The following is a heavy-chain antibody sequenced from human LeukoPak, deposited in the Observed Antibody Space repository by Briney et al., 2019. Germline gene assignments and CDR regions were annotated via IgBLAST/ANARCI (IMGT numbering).Heavy chain of an antibody. D-gene: IGHD3-10*01. J-gene: IGHJ4*02. Sequence: GGSLRLSCAASGFTFSSYAMSWVRQAPGKGLEWVSAISGSGGSTYYADSVKGRFTISRDNAKSSLYLQMNSLRAEDTAVYYCASQTGSGSYFNWGQGTLVTVSS. V-gene: IGHV3-23*01. CDR1: GFTFSSYA. CDR2: ISGSGGST. CDR3: ASQTGSGSYFN.